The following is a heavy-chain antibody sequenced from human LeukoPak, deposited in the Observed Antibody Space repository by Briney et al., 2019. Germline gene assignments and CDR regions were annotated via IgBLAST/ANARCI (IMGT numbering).Heavy chain of an antibody. CDR3: AKAASGSYSIDY. D-gene: IGHD1-26*01. CDR2: ISYDGSNK. V-gene: IGHV3-30*18. CDR1: GFTFSSYG. J-gene: IGHJ4*02. Sequence: PGGSLRLSCAASGFTFSSYGMHWVRQAPGKGLEWVAVISYDGSNKYYADPVKGRFTISRDNSKNTLYLQMNSLRAEDTAVYYCAKAASGSYSIDYWGQGTLVTVSS.